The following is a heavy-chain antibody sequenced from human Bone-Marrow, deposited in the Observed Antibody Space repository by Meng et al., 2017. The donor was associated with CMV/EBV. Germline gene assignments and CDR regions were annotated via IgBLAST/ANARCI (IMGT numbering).Heavy chain of an antibody. V-gene: IGHV3-9*01. D-gene: IGHD4-11*01. Sequence: SLKISCAASGFTFDDYAMHWVRQAPGKGLEWVSGISWNSGSIGYADSVKGRFTISRDNAKNSLYLQMNSLRAEDTALYYCAKARSRATVTASDYWGQGTLVAASS. J-gene: IGHJ4*02. CDR1: GFTFDDYA. CDR3: AKARSRATVTASDY. CDR2: ISWNSGSI.